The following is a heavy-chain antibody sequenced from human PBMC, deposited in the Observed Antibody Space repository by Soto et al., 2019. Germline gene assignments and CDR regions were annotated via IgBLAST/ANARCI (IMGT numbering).Heavy chain of an antibody. CDR3: ASSHAGAHITAAVH. D-gene: IGHD6-13*01. J-gene: IGHJ4*02. Sequence: QLQLQESGSGLVKPSQTLSLTCAVSGGSISSGGYSWSWIRQPPGKGLEWIGYIYHSGSTHYNPSLKSRVTIXVXRXXNQFSLKLSSVTAADTAVYYCASSHAGAHITAAVHWGQGTLVTVSS. CDR2: IYHSGST. V-gene: IGHV4-30-2*01. CDR1: GGSISSGGYS.